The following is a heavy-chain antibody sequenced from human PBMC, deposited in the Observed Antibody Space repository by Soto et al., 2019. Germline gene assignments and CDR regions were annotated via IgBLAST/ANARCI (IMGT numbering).Heavy chain of an antibody. CDR3: ARELGAAAAGKREGYYGMDV. J-gene: IGHJ6*02. D-gene: IGHD6-13*01. V-gene: IGHV3-33*01. CDR1: GFTFSSYG. Sequence: GGSLRLSCAASGFTFSSYGMHWVRQAPGKGLEWVAVIWYDGSNKYYADSVKGRFTISRDNSKNTLYLQMNSLRAEDTAVDDCARELGAAAAGKREGYYGMDVWGQGTTVTVSS. CDR2: IWYDGSNK.